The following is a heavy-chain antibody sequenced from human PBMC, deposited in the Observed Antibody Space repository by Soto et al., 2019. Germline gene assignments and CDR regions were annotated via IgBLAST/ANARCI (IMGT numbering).Heavy chain of an antibody. D-gene: IGHD2-2*02. J-gene: IGHJ4*02. CDR1: GYTFTIYG. V-gene: IGHV1-18*01. Sequence: ASVKVSCKASGYTFTIYGISWVLQAPGQGLEWMGWISAYNGNTNYAQKLQGRVPMTTDTSTSTAYMELRSLRSDDTAVYYCARQVGRGVVVPAAIHYWGQGNLVTLS. CDR3: ARQVGRGVVVPAAIHY. CDR2: ISAYNGNT.